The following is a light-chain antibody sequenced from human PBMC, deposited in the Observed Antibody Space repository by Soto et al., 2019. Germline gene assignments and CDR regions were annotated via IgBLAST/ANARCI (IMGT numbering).Light chain of an antibody. J-gene: IGKJ5*01. CDR2: DAS. Sequence: EIVLTQSPATLSLSPGERATLSCRASQSVSHYLAWYQQRPGQAPRLLIYDASSRAPGIPARFSGSGSGTDFTLTISRLEPEDFAVYYCQQCNNWPPITFCQGTRLEIK. CDR3: QQCNNWPPIT. CDR1: QSVSHY. V-gene: IGKV3-11*01.